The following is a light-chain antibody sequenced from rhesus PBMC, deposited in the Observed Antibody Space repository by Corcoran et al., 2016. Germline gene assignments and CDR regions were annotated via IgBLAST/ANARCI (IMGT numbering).Light chain of an antibody. CDR3: QHGYGTPFT. CDR1: ENVNNY. Sequence: DIQMTQSPSSLSASVGDRVTITCRASENVNNYLNWYQQKPGKAPKLLIDKAFSLQGGVPSRFSGSGAGTDYTFTISSLQPEDVATYDCQHGYGTPFTFGPGTKLDIK. CDR2: KAF. V-gene: IGKV1-74*01. J-gene: IGKJ3*01.